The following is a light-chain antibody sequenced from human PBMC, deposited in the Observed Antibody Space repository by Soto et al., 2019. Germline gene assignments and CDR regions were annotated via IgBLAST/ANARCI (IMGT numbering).Light chain of an antibody. Sequence: EIVMTQSPVTLSVSPGERTTLSCRASQSVSSNLAWYQQRPGQAPRLLIYDASTRATGIPSRFSGSGSGTDFTLTISRLEPEDFAIYYCQQYGGVPYTFGQGTKVDIK. V-gene: IGKV3-15*01. CDR2: DAS. J-gene: IGKJ2*01. CDR3: QQYGGVPYT. CDR1: QSVSSN.